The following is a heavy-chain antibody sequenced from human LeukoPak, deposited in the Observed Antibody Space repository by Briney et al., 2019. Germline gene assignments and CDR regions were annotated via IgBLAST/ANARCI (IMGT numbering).Heavy chain of an antibody. D-gene: IGHD3-22*01. Sequence: ASVKVSCKASGYTFTAYYLHWVRQAPGQGLEWMGWINPNSGGTNYAQKFKGWVTLARDTSINTTYMELSRLASDVTAVYFCARGHNYYDSSGYLNWGQGTLVTVSS. CDR1: GYTFTAYY. CDR2: INPNSGGT. V-gene: IGHV1-2*04. J-gene: IGHJ4*02. CDR3: ARGHNYYDSSGYLN.